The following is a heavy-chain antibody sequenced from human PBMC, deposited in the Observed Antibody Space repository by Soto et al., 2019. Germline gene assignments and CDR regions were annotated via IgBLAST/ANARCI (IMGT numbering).Heavy chain of an antibody. CDR1: GGSISSGDYY. CDR3: ARLNYDYVWAFGY. D-gene: IGHD3-16*01. V-gene: IGHV4-30-4*01. Sequence: PSETLSLTCTVSGGSISSGDYYWSWIRQPPGKGLEWIGYIYYSGSTYYNPSLKSRVTISVDTSKNQFSLKLSSVTAADTAVYYCARLNYDYVWAFGYWGQGTLVTVSS. CDR2: IYYSGST. J-gene: IGHJ4*02.